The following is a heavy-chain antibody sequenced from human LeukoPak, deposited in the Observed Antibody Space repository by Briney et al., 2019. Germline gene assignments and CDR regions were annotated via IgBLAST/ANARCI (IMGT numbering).Heavy chain of an antibody. CDR1: GFTFSSYG. Sequence: PGGSLRLSCAASGFTFSSYGMHWVRQAPGKGLVWVSRINTDGSSTSYADSVKGRFTISRDNAKNTLYLQMNSLRAEDTAVYYCARGDYGGSDAFDIWGQGTMVTVSS. CDR2: INTDGSST. V-gene: IGHV3-74*01. J-gene: IGHJ3*02. CDR3: ARGDYGGSDAFDI. D-gene: IGHD4-23*01.